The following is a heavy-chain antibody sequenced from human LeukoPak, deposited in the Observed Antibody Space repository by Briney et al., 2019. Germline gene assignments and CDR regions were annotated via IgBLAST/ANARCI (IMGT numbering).Heavy chain of an antibody. CDR3: ARVRSMTTYDY. CDR1: GGSFSGYY. Sequence: PSETLSLTCAVYGGSFSGYYWSWIRQPPGKGLEWIGEINHSGSTNYNPSLKSRVTISVDTSKNQFSLKLSSVTAADTAVYYCARVRSMTTYDYWGQGTLVTVSS. D-gene: IGHD2/OR15-2a*01. V-gene: IGHV4-34*01. CDR2: INHSGST. J-gene: IGHJ4*02.